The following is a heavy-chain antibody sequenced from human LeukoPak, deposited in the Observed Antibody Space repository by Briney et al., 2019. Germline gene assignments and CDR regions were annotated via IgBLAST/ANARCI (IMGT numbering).Heavy chain of an antibody. CDR1: GYTFTSYG. V-gene: IGHV1-18*01. D-gene: IGHD5-18*01. J-gene: IGHJ4*02. Sequence: ASVKVSCKASGYTFTSYGISWVRQAPGQGLEWMGWISAYNGNTNYAQKLQGRVTMTTDTPTSTAYMELRSLRSDDTAVYYCARVPTPFSGGYSYGPLNDYWGQGTLVTVSS. CDR2: ISAYNGNT. CDR3: ARVPTPFSGGYSYGPLNDY.